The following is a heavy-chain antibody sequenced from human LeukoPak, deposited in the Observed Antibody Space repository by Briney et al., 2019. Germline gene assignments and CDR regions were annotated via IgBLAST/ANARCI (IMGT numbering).Heavy chain of an antibody. V-gene: IGHV3-23*01. Sequence: GGSLRLSCVASGFTYANYAMNWVRQAPGKRLEWVASITGTGGRGGIYYADSVKGRFTISRDNSKNILFLQMSSLRAEDTTVYYCAKGDRGHCTGVKCYPLDYWGQGTVVTVSS. D-gene: IGHD2-8*02. CDR3: AKGDRGHCTGVKCYPLDY. CDR2: ITGTGGRGGI. CDR1: GFTYANYA. J-gene: IGHJ4*02.